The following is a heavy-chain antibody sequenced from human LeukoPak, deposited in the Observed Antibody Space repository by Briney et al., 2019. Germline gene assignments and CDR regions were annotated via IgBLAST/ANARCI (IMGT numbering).Heavy chain of an antibody. CDR3: ARLAVTTSVRYFDY. J-gene: IGHJ4*02. Sequence: PSETLSLTCTVSGGSISSYYWSWIRQPPGKGLEWIGYIYYSGSTNYNPSLKSRVTISVDTSKNQFSLKLSSVTAADTAVYYCARLAVTTSVRYFDYWGQGTLVTVSS. D-gene: IGHD4-11*01. CDR2: IYYSGST. CDR1: GGSISSYY. V-gene: IGHV4-59*08.